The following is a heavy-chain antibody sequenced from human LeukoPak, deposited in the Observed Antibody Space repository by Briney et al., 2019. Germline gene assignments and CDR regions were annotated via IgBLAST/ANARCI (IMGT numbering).Heavy chain of an antibody. CDR2: INSDGSST. J-gene: IGHJ4*02. Sequence: PGGSLRLSCAASGFTFSRYWMHWVRQAPGKGLVWVSRINSDGSSTNYADSVKGRFTISRDNAKNTLYLQMNSLRADDTAVYYCARGRNYGANYYDCWGQGTLVTVSS. CDR1: GFTFSRYW. D-gene: IGHD4-17*01. V-gene: IGHV3-74*01. CDR3: ARGRNYGANYYDC.